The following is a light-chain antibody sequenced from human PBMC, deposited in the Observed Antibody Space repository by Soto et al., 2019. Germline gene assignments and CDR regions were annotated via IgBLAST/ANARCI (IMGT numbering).Light chain of an antibody. CDR1: SSDVGAYKY. Sequence: QSVLTQPASVSGSPGQSITISCTGTSSDVGAYKYVSWYQHHPGKVPQLMIYDVSNRPSGVSDRFSGSKSGNTASLTISRLQAEDEADYYCSSYTSSNTYVFGTGTKVTVL. CDR2: DVS. CDR3: SSYTSSNTYV. V-gene: IGLV2-14*03. J-gene: IGLJ1*01.